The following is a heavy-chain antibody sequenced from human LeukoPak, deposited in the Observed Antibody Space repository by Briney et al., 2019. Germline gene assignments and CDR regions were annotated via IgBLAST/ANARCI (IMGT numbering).Heavy chain of an antibody. Sequence: GGSLRLSCAASGFSFDDYGMSWVRQVPGKGLEWVTGINWNGDRTSYVDSVKGRFTISRDNAKNSLHLQMNSLRVEDTAFYYCTRKGVSGSSLRQFFDYWGLGTLVAVTS. CDR2: INWNGDRT. D-gene: IGHD2-15*01. V-gene: IGHV3-20*04. J-gene: IGHJ4*02. CDR1: GFSFDDYG. CDR3: TRKGVSGSSLRQFFDY.